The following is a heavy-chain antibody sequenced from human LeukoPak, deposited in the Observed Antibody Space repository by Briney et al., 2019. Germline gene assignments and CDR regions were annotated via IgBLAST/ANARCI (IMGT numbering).Heavy chain of an antibody. J-gene: IGHJ3*02. D-gene: IGHD1-26*01. CDR1: GGSVSGGSYY. CDR2: IYYSGST. Sequence: SETLSLTCTVSGGSVSGGSYYWSWIRQPPGKGLEWIGYIYYSGSTNYNPSLKSRVTISVDTSKNQFSLKLSSVTAADTAVYYCARVGATYDAFDIWGQGTMVTVSS. CDR3: ARVGATYDAFDI. V-gene: IGHV4-61*01.